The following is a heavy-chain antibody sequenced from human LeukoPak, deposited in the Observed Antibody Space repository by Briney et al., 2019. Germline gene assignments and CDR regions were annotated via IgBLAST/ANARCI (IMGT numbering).Heavy chain of an antibody. CDR1: GFTFSSYG. V-gene: IGHV3-33*01. Sequence: GRSLRLSCAASGFTFSSYGMHWVRQAPGKGLEWVAVIWYDGSNKYYADSVKGRFTISRDNSKNTLYLQMNSLRAEDTAVYYCARDMIHYDSWSGYYPSPGFDYWGQGTLVTVSS. D-gene: IGHD3-3*01. J-gene: IGHJ4*02. CDR2: IWYDGSNK. CDR3: ARDMIHYDSWSGYYPSPGFDY.